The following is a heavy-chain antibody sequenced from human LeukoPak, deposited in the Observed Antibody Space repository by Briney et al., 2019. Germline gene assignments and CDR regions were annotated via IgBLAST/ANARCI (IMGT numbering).Heavy chain of an antibody. CDR2: ISGSGGST. D-gene: IGHD3-10*01. V-gene: IGHV3-23*01. CDR1: GFTFSTYG. Sequence: GGTLRLSCAASGFTFSTYGMSWVRQAPGKGLEWVSAISGSGGSTYYADSVKGRFTISRDNSQNTLYLQMNSLRAEDTAVYYCAGRGSGSYFDYWGQGTLVTVSS. CDR3: AGRGSGSYFDY. J-gene: IGHJ4*02.